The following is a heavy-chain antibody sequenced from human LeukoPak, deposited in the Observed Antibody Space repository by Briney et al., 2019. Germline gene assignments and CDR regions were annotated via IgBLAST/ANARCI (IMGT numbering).Heavy chain of an antibody. Sequence: GGSLRLSCAASGFTFSSYAMHWVRQAPGKGLEWVAVISYDGSNKYYADSVKGRFTISRDNSKNTLYLQMNSLGAEDTAVYYCARVSIAAAGTPFDGMDVWGQGATVTVSS. CDR1: GFTFSSYA. J-gene: IGHJ6*02. CDR2: ISYDGSNK. D-gene: IGHD6-13*01. V-gene: IGHV3-30*04. CDR3: ARVSIAAAGTPFDGMDV.